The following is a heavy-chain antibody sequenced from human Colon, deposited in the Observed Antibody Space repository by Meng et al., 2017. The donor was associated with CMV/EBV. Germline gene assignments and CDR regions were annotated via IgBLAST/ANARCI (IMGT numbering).Heavy chain of an antibody. CDR2: IIPILGIA. CDR3: ARDIKGDKGVGLSGGDNWFDP. CDR1: GGTFSSYT. V-gene: IGHV1-69*04. J-gene: IGHJ5*02. Sequence: SVKVSCQASGGTFSSYTISWVRQAPGQGLEWMGRIIPILGIANYAQKFQGRVTITADKSTSTAYMELSSLRSEDTAVYYCARDIKGDKGVGLSGGDNWFDPWGQGTLVTVSS. D-gene: IGHD3-10*01.